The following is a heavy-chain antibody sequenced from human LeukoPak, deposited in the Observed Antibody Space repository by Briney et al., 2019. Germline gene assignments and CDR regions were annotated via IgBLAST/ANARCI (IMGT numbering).Heavy chain of an antibody. Sequence: SETLSLTCTVSGGSISSGGYYWSWIRQHPGKGLEWIGYIYYSGSTYYNPSLKSRVTISVDTSKNQFSLKLSSVTTADTAVYYCARDPEGYYYDSIGFDPWGQGTLVTVSS. CDR3: ARDPEGYYYDSIGFDP. J-gene: IGHJ5*02. D-gene: IGHD3-22*01. CDR1: GGSISSGGYY. CDR2: IYYSGST. V-gene: IGHV4-31*03.